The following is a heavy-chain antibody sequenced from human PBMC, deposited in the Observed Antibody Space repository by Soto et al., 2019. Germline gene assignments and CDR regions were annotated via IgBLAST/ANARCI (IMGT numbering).Heavy chain of an antibody. CDR1: GGSISSGGYF. CDR2: IYYSGTT. CDR3: EQQIAATDTGRPFDI. J-gene: IGHJ3*02. D-gene: IGHD6-13*01. V-gene: IGHV4-31*03. Sequence: SATLSLTYTVSGGSISSGGYFWSWIRQHPEKGLDWIGCIYYSGTTYYNPSLKSRMTMSIDTSKNKFSLELRSVTAADTAMYYCEQQIAATDTGRPFDIWGQGTMVTVSS.